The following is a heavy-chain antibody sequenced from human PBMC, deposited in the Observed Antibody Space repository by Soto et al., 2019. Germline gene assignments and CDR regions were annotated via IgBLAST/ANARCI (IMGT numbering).Heavy chain of an antibody. CDR3: AREDGSGWVNYFDC. V-gene: IGHV3-48*02. Sequence: GGSLRLSCAASGFTFSSYAMSWVRQAPGKGLEWVSAISDSSSTIYYADSVRGRITISRDNAKNSLYLQMNGLRDEDTAVYYCAREDGSGWVNYFDCWGQGTLVTLSS. CDR1: GFTFSSYA. CDR2: ISDSSSTI. D-gene: IGHD6-19*01. J-gene: IGHJ4*02.